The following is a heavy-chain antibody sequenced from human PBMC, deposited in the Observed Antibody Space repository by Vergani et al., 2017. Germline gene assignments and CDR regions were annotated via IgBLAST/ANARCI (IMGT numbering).Heavy chain of an antibody. Sequence: VQLVESGGGVVQPGRSLRLSCAASGFTVSSNYMSWVRQAPGKGLEWVSVIYSGGSTYYADSVKGRFTISRDNAKNSLYLQMNSLRAEDTAVYYCARGLLGYCSSTNCYEAFDIWGQGTMVTVSS. CDR3: ARGLLGYCSSTNCYEAFDI. CDR1: GFTVSSNY. D-gene: IGHD2-2*01. J-gene: IGHJ3*02. V-gene: IGHV3-66*01. CDR2: IYSGGST.